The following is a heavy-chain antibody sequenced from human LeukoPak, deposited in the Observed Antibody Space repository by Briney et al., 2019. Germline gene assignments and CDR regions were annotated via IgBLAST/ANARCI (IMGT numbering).Heavy chain of an antibody. D-gene: IGHD4-17*01. Sequence: GGSVKVSCKASGGTFSSYAISWVRQAPGQGLEWMGGIIPIFGTANYAQKFQGRVTITTDESTSTAYIELSSLRSEDTAVYYCARDLRADYGDYYFDYWGQGTLVTVSS. CDR2: IIPIFGTA. CDR1: GGTFSSYA. V-gene: IGHV1-69*05. J-gene: IGHJ4*02. CDR3: ARDLRADYGDYYFDY.